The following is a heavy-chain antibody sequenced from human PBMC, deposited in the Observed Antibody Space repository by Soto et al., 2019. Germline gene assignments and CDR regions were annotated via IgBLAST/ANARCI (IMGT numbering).Heavy chain of an antibody. Sequence: EVQLLESGGGLVQPGGSLRLSCVASGFTFSSYAMSWVRQAPGKGLEWVSAISGSGSGTYYADSVKGRFTISRDNPKNTLCLQMDSLRAEDTAVYYCAKGLVRFESSGYPAFYWGQGTLVTVSS. D-gene: IGHD3-22*01. CDR2: ISGSGSGT. CDR3: AKGLVRFESSGYPAFY. CDR1: GFTFSSYA. J-gene: IGHJ4*02. V-gene: IGHV3-23*01.